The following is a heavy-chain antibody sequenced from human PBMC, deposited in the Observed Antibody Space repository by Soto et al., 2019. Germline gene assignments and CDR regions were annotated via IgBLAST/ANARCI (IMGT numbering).Heavy chain of an antibody. CDR3: ARDGGTGYYLVWFDP. CDR2: INHSGST. J-gene: IGHJ5*02. V-gene: IGHV4-34*01. CDR1: GGSFSGYY. D-gene: IGHD3-9*01. Sequence: SETLSLTCAVYGGSFSGYYWSWIRQPPGKGLEWIGEINHSGSTNYNPSLKSRVTISVDTSKNQFSLKLSSVTAADTAVYYCARDGGTGYYLVWFDPWGQGTLVTVS.